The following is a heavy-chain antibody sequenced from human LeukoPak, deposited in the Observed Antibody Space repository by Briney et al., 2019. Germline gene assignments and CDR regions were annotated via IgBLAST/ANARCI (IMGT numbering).Heavy chain of an antibody. J-gene: IGHJ6*02. CDR1: GFIFSSYW. D-gene: IGHD2-15*01. CDR2: IKQDGSEK. CDR3: AREGCSGGSCFRYGMDV. V-gene: IGHV3-7*01. Sequence: GGSLRLSCAASGFIFSSYWVSWVRQAPGKGLEWVANIKQDGSEKYYVDSVKGRFTISRDNAKNSLYLQMNSLRAEDTAVYYCAREGCSGGSCFRYGMDVWGQGTTVTVSS.